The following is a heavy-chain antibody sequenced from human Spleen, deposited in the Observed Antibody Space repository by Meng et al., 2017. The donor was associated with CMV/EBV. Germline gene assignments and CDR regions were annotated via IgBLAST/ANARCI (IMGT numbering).Heavy chain of an antibody. J-gene: IGHJ3*02. CDR1: GFTFSSYS. Sequence: GESLKIYCAASGFTFSSYSMNWVRQAPGKGLEWVLSISSSSSYIYYADSVKGRFTISRDNAKNSLYLQMNSLRAEDTAVYYCARATSGLDAFDIWGQGTMVTVSS. CDR2: ISSSSSYI. V-gene: IGHV3-21*01. CDR3: ARATSGLDAFDI. D-gene: IGHD3-3*01.